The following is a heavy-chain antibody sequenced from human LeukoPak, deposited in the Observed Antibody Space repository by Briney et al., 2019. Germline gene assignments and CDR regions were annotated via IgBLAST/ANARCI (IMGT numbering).Heavy chain of an antibody. V-gene: IGHV4-39*01. CDR1: GGSISSGNCS. CDR3: TRRSYGSSLVY. Sequence: SETLSLTCSVSGGSISSGNCSWGWIRQPPGKGLEWIGNIYYSGNTYYNSSLKSRVTIFVDMSKNQLSLKLTSVTAADTVVYYCTRRSYGSSLVYWGQGTLVTVSS. J-gene: IGHJ4*02. CDR2: IYYSGNT. D-gene: IGHD6-13*01.